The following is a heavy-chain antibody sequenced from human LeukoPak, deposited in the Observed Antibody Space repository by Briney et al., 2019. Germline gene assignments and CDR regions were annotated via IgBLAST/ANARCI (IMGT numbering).Heavy chain of an antibody. CDR1: GFTYSREP. Sequence: QPGGSLRLSCEASGFTYSREPMNGLPEAPGKALEWVSAISGRGSSPYYAGSVKGRFTVSRDNTKNTLYLQMSSLRVEDTALYYCAKGRLWGRGGYHYYYMDVWGKGTAVTISS. CDR2: ISGRGSSP. D-gene: IGHD3-16*01. J-gene: IGHJ6*03. V-gene: IGHV3-23*01. CDR3: AKGRLWGRGGYHYYYMDV.